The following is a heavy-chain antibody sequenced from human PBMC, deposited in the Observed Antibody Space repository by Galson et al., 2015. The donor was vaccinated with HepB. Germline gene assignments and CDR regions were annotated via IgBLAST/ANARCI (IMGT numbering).Heavy chain of an antibody. CDR2: VSYSGGST. J-gene: IGHJ4*02. V-gene: IGHV3-23*01. D-gene: IGHD2-15*01. CDR3: ARGVGCSGGSCYSDF. Sequence: SLRLSCAASGFTFSNYAMSWVRQAPGKGLEWVSSVSYSGGSTYYADSVKGRFTISRDNPGNTVHLLMNSLRAEDTAVYYCARGVGCSGGSCYSDFWGQGTLVTVSS. CDR1: GFTFSNYA.